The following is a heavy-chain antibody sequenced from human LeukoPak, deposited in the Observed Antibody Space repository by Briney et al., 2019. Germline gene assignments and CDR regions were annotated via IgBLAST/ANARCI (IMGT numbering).Heavy chain of an antibody. CDR3: AKPARTDAFDI. CDR2: ISGSGGNT. CDR1: GYTFNNYA. D-gene: IGHD1-14*01. Sequence: GGSLRLSCAASGYTFNNYAMNWVRQAPGKGLEWGSRISGSGGNTYYADSVRGRFTISRDNSKNTLYLQMNTLRAADTAVYNCAKPARTDAFDIWGQGTMITVSS. J-gene: IGHJ3*02. V-gene: IGHV3-23*01.